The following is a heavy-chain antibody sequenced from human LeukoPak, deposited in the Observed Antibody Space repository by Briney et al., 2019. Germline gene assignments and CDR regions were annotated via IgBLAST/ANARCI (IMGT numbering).Heavy chain of an antibody. V-gene: IGHV4-59*08. CDR1: GGSISSYY. J-gene: IGHJ5*02. Sequence: PSDTQSLTCTVSGGSISSYYWSWIPQPPGKGLEWIGYIYYSGTINYNPSLKSRVTISVDTSKNQFSLKLSSVTAADTAVYYCARRIFSGFDPWGQGTLVTVSS. CDR2: IYYSGTI. CDR3: ARRIFSGFDP. D-gene: IGHD3-9*01.